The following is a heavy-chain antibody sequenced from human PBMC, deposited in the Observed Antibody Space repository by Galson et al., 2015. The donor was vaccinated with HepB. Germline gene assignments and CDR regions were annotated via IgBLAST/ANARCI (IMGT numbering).Heavy chain of an antibody. CDR3: ARRYSSSWHLVDY. J-gene: IGHJ4*02. CDR2: ISSSGSTI. D-gene: IGHD6-13*01. Sequence: SLRLSCAASGFTFSSYGMHWVRQAPGKGLEWVSYISSSGSTIYYADSVKGRFTISRDNAKNSLYLQMNSLRAEDTAVYYCARRYSSSWHLVDYWGQGTLVTVSS. CDR1: GFTFSSYG. V-gene: IGHV3-48*04.